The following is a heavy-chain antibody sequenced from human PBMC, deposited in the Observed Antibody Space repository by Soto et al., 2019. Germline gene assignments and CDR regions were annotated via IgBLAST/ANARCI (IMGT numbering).Heavy chain of an antibody. CDR2: ITFFFGTT. CDR1: GGTLSSHA. J-gene: IGHJ4*02. CDR3: AREFHPGYYFAF. Sequence: SVKVSCKASGGTLSSHAISWVRQAPGQGLEWMGGITFFFGTTNYAQHFRDRLTITADRSTDTAYMELVSLRPEDTAIYFCAREFHPGYYFAFWGKGALVTVSS. V-gene: IGHV1-69*13. D-gene: IGHD3-22*01.